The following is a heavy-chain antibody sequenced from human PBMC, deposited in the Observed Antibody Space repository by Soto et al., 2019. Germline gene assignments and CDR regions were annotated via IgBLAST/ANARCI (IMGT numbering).Heavy chain of an antibody. V-gene: IGHV1-8*01. CDR3: ARGGYYDSSGYNDAFDM. J-gene: IGHJ3*02. Sequence: ASVKVSCKASGYTFTSYDINWVRQATGQGLEWMGWMNPNSGNTGYAQKFQGRVTMTRNTSISTAYMELSSLRSEDTAVYYCARGGYYDSSGYNDAFDMWGEGTMVTVSS. CDR2: MNPNSGNT. CDR1: GYTFTSYD. D-gene: IGHD3-22*01.